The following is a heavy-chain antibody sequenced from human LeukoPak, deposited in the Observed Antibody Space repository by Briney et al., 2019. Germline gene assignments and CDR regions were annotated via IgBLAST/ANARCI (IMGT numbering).Heavy chain of an antibody. CDR2: IFPSGGEI. CDR1: GFTFSTFA. Sequence: GGSLRLSCAASGFTFSTFAMIWVRQPPGKGLEWVSSIFPSGGEIHSPAPVRGRLTISRDNSKSPLSLQMNSLRAEDTAIYSCATSRQVLLPFESWGQGTLVTVSS. J-gene: IGHJ4*02. CDR3: ATSRQVLLPFES. D-gene: IGHD2-8*02. V-gene: IGHV3-23*01.